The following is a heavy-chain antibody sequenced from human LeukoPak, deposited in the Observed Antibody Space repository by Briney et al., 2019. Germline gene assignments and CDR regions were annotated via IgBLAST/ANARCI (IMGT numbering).Heavy chain of an antibody. CDR3: AELGITMIGGV. CDR2: IHSSDGTI. Sequence: GGSLRLSCAASGFTFSDYYMSWIRQAPGKGLEWVSYIHSSDGTIYYADSVKGRFTISRDNAKNSLYLQMNSLRAEDTAVYYCAELGITMIGGVWGKGTTVTISS. D-gene: IGHD3-10*02. J-gene: IGHJ6*04. V-gene: IGHV3-11*04. CDR1: GFTFSDYY.